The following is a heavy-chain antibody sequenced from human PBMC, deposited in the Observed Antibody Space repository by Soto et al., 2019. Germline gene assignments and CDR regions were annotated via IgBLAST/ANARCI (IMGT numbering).Heavy chain of an antibody. CDR2: INPNSGGT. J-gene: IGHJ5*02. CDR1: GYTFTGYY. V-gene: IGHV1-2*04. CDR3: ARDLCGGGSCYSGWFDP. D-gene: IGHD2-15*01. Sequence: GASVKVSCKASGYTFTGYYMHWVRQAPGQGLEWMGWINPNSGGTNYAQKLQGWVTMTRDTSISTAYMELSRLRSDDTAVYYCARDLCGGGSCYSGWFDPWGQGTLVTVSS.